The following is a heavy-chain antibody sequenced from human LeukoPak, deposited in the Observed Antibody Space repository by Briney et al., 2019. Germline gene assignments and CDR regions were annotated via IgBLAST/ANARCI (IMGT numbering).Heavy chain of an antibody. CDR2: SYDSWRM. D-gene: IGHD1-1*01. CDR3: ARRIQLWSYWHFDL. CDR1: GDSISRES. Sequence: PSETLSLTCTVSGDSISRESWSWIRQAPEKGLECIGYSYDSWRMNYNPSLQSRVTISLDTSKNRLSLQLSSVTAADTAVYYCARRIQLWSYWHFDLWGRGTLVTVTS. V-gene: IGHV4-4*08. J-gene: IGHJ2*01.